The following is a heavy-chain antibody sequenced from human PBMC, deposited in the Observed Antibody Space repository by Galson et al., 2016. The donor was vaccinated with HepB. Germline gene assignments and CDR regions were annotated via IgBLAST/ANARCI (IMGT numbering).Heavy chain of an antibody. Sequence: SLRLSCAASGFTFSSYSMNWVRQAPGKGLEWVPYISSSSSTIYYADSVKGRFTISRDNAKNSLYLQLNSLRGDDTAVYYCAKATYSGTYFESWGQGTLVTVSS. CDR2: ISSSSSTI. CDR1: GFTFSSYS. D-gene: IGHD3-10*01. J-gene: IGHJ4*02. V-gene: IGHV3-48*01. CDR3: AKATYSGTYFES.